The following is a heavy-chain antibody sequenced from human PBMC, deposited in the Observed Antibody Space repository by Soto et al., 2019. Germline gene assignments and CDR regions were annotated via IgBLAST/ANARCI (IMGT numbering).Heavy chain of an antibody. Sequence: EVQLVESGGGLVQPGGSLRLSCAASGFTFRNYDMHWVRQGTGKGLEWVSGISAAGDPDYADSVEGRSTISRENAQNSFFLQMNSLRVGATAVYYCARTDRDFYGLDVWGQGTTVIVSS. CDR3: ARTDRDFYGLDV. CDR1: GFTFRNYD. CDR2: ISAAGDP. J-gene: IGHJ6*02. V-gene: IGHV3-13*05.